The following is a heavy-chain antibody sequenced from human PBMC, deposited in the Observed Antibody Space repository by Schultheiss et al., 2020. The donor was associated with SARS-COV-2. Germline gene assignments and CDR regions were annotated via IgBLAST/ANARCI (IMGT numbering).Heavy chain of an antibody. V-gene: IGHV4-34*01. CDR3: ARARRGYSGYDLVY. J-gene: IGHJ4*02. D-gene: IGHD5-12*01. Sequence: SETLSLTCAVYGGSFSGYYWSWIRQPPGKGLEWIGEINHSGSTNYNPSLKSRVTISVDTSKNQFSLKLSSVTAADTAVYYCARARRGYSGYDLVYWGQGTLVTVSS. CDR1: GGSFSGYY. CDR2: INHSGST.